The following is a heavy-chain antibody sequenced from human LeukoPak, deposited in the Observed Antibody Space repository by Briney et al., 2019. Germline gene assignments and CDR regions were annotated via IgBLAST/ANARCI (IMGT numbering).Heavy chain of an antibody. CDR2: INHSGSA. Sequence: PSETLSLTCAVYGGSFSGYYWSWIRQPPGKGLEWIGEINHSGSANYNPSLKSRVTISVDTSKNQFSLKLSSVTAADTAVYYCATGYSYIDYWGQGTLVTVSS. D-gene: IGHD5-18*01. V-gene: IGHV4-34*01. CDR3: ATGYSYIDY. J-gene: IGHJ4*02. CDR1: GGSFSGYY.